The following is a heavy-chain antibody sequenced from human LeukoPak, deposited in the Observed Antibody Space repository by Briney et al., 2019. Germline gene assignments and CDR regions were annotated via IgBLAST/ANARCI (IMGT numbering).Heavy chain of an antibody. Sequence: ASVKVSCKAPGYTFTGYYMHWVRQAPGQGLEWMGRINPNSGGTNYAQKFQGRVTMTRDTSISTAYMELSRLRSDDTAVYYCARAIAVETPRDYWGQGTLVTVSS. D-gene: IGHD6-19*01. CDR3: ARAIAVETPRDY. CDR2: INPNSGGT. V-gene: IGHV1-2*06. CDR1: GYTFTGYY. J-gene: IGHJ4*02.